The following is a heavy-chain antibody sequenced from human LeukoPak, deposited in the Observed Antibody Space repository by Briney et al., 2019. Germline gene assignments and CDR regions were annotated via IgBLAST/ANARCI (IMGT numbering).Heavy chain of an antibody. Sequence: GGSLRLSCAASGFTFSSYAMSWVRQAPGKGLEWVSAISGSGGSTYYADSVKGRFTISRDNSKNTLYLQMNSLRAEDTAVYYCAKDLGYCSGGSCYYDYWGQGTLVTVSS. V-gene: IGHV3-23*01. CDR1: GFTFSSYA. J-gene: IGHJ4*02. CDR3: AKDLGYCSGGSCYYDY. D-gene: IGHD2-15*01. CDR2: ISGSGGST.